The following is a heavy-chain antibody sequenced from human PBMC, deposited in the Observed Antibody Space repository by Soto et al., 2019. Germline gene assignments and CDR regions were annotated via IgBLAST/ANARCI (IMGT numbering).Heavy chain of an antibody. V-gene: IGHV1-2*04. CDR2: INPNSGVT. D-gene: IGHD2-15*01. CDR1: GYTFTDYF. CDR3: ARGDILVVSGQRNYCIMDV. Sequence: ASVKVSCKASGYTFTDYFMHWVRQAPGQGLEWMGWINPNSGVTHYAQMFQGWVTMTRDTSISTAFMELSRLKSDDTAVCFCARGDILVVSGQRNYCIMDVWGQGTKVTVSS. J-gene: IGHJ6*02.